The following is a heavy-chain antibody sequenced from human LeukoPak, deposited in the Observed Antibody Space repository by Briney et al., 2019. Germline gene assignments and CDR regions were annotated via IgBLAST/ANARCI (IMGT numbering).Heavy chain of an antibody. V-gene: IGHV4-61*02. J-gene: IGHJ5*02. CDR2: IYSSGST. D-gene: IGHD5-24*01. Sequence: SETLSLTCTISGDSINSGSYYWSWIRQPAGKGLEWIGRIYSSGSTNYNPSLKSRVTISVDTSKNQFSLKLSSVTAADTAVYYCARDNSVRDEAWWFNPWGQGTLVTVSS. CDR3: ARDNSVRDEAWWFNP. CDR1: GDSINSGSYY.